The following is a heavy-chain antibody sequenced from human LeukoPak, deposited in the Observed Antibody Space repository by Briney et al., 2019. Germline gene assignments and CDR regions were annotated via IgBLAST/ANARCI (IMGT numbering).Heavy chain of an antibody. J-gene: IGHJ3*02. Sequence: PGGSLRLSCAASGFTFSDYYMSWIRQAPGKGLEWVSYISSSSSYTNYADSVKGRSTISRDNAKNSLYLQMNSLRAEDTAVYYCARDGPTYYYDSSGYLNAFDIWGQGTMVTVSS. CDR1: GFTFSDYY. CDR2: ISSSSSYT. V-gene: IGHV3-11*06. CDR3: ARDGPTYYYDSSGYLNAFDI. D-gene: IGHD3-22*01.